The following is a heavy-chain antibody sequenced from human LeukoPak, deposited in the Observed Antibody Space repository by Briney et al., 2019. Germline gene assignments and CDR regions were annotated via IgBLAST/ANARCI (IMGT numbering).Heavy chain of an antibody. Sequence: PGGSLRLSCAASGFTFSSYAMTWVRQAPGQGLEWVSGISGRDSNTYYADSVKGRFTISRDNPKNTLYLQMNSLRVEDTAVYYCAKVWFGELSPFEYWGQGTLVTVSS. CDR1: GFTFSSYA. CDR3: AKVWFGELSPFEY. D-gene: IGHD3-10*01. CDR2: ISGRDSNT. J-gene: IGHJ4*02. V-gene: IGHV3-23*01.